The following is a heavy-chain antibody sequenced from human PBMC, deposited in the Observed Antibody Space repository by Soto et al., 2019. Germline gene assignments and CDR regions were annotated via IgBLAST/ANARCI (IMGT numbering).Heavy chain of an antibody. CDR1: GYTLTELS. V-gene: IGHV1-24*01. CDR3: ATGLWGREATYYYDSSGYPVPFDP. Sequence: QVQLVQSGAEVKKPGASVKVSCKVSGYTLTELSMHWVRQAPGKGLEWMGGFDPEDGETIYAQKFQGRVTMTEDTATDTAYMELSSLRSEDTAVYYCATGLWGREATYYYDSSGYPVPFDPWGQGTLVTVSS. J-gene: IGHJ5*02. CDR2: FDPEDGET. D-gene: IGHD3-22*01.